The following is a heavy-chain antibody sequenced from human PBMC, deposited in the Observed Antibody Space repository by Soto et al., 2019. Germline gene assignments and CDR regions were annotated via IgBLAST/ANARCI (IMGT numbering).Heavy chain of an antibody. Sequence: PSGSLRLSCAASGVTFSSYAIHWVRQAPGKGLEWVAVISYDGSNKYYADPVKGRFTISRDNSKNTLYLQMNSLRAEDTAVYYCARDRPKSYTICGVVMPYYYGMDVWGQGTTVTVSS. CDR3: ARDRPKSYTICGVVMPYYYGMDV. D-gene: IGHD3-3*01. CDR1: GVTFSSYA. CDR2: ISYDGSNK. V-gene: IGHV3-30-3*01. J-gene: IGHJ6*02.